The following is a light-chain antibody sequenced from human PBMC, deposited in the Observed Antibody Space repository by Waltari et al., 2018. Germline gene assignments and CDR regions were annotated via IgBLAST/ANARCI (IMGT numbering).Light chain of an antibody. CDR2: DVT. Sequence: QSALTQPASVSGSPGQSITISCTGTSSDIGDYNFVSWYQHPPGEAPKLVIYDVTKRPSGISTRFSGSKSGNTASLTISGLQAEDEANYVCASYTSSDSFVVFGGGTKLTVL. CDR1: SSDIGDYNF. V-gene: IGLV2-14*03. CDR3: ASYTSSDSFVV. J-gene: IGLJ2*01.